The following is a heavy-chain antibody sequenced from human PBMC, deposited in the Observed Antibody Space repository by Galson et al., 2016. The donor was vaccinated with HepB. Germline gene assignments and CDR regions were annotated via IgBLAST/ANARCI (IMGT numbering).Heavy chain of an antibody. Sequence: ETLSLTCTVSGGSIRSISYYWAWIRQSPGKGLEWIGSGHFTGSNYYNTSLNSRVTIYVDTSGLQSSLKLTSVTAADTAIYYCARHAQDYGDYVGDYWGQGTLVTVSS. D-gene: IGHD4-17*01. CDR1: GGSIRSISYY. CDR3: ARHAQDYGDYVGDY. CDR2: GHFTGSN. V-gene: IGHV4-39*01. J-gene: IGHJ4*02.